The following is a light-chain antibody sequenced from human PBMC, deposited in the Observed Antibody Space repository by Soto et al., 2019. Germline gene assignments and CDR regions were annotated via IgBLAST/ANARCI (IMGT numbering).Light chain of an antibody. V-gene: IGLV2-14*01. CDR3: SSYTSSSTRV. CDR2: DVN. CDR1: SSDVGGYNY. J-gene: IGLJ1*01. Sequence: QSALTQPASVSGSPGQPITISCTGTSSDVGGYNYVSWYQQNPGKAPKLMIYDVNNRPSGVSYRFSGSKSGNTASLTISGLQAEDEADYYCSSYTSSSTRVFGTGTKVTVL.